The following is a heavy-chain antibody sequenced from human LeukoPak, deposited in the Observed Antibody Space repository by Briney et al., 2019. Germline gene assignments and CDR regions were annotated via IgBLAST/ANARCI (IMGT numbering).Heavy chain of an antibody. CDR2: VLPIFGAP. CDR1: GGTFNNYA. J-gene: IGHJ3*01. D-gene: IGHD1-26*01. CDR3: ANYFDYYAAFDV. Sequence: GSSVKVSCKTSGGTFNNYAINWVRQAPGQGLEWVGGVLPIFGAPASARRFQGRVTFSTDASADTVYMEMSSLTSEDTAVYYCANYFDYYAAFDVWGQGTMVTVSS. V-gene: IGHV1-69*05.